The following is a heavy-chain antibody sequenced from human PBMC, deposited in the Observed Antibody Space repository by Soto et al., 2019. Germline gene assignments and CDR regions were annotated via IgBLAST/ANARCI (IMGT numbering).Heavy chain of an antibody. CDR3: AKDFSDIWDYRRDFDY. V-gene: IGHV3-9*01. CDR2: ISWNSGSI. D-gene: IGHD1-7*01. J-gene: IGHJ4*02. CDR1: GFTFDDYA. Sequence: EVQLVESGGGLVQPGRSLRLSCGASGFTFDDYAMHWVRQAPGKGLEWVSGISWNSGSIAYADSVKGRFNISRDNAKNSLNLQMNSLTPEDTALYYCAKDFSDIWDYRRDFDYWGQGTLVTVSS.